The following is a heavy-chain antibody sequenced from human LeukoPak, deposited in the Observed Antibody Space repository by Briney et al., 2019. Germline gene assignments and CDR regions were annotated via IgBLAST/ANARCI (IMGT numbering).Heavy chain of an antibody. Sequence: GRSLRLSCAASGFTFSSYGMHWVRQAPGKGLEWVAVIWYDGSNKYYADSVKGRFTISRENAKNSLYLQMNSLRAGDTAVYYCARGPAASKYYFDYWGQGTLVTVSS. D-gene: IGHD2-15*01. CDR3: ARGPAASKYYFDY. CDR1: GFTFSSYG. V-gene: IGHV3-33*01. J-gene: IGHJ4*02. CDR2: IWYDGSNK.